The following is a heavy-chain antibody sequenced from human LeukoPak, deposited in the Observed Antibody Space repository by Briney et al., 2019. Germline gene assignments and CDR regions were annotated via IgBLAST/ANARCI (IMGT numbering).Heavy chain of an antibody. CDR2: IYYSGST. CDR3: ARGGIVATIRLPENY. Sequence: TLSLTCTVTGGSFSDSNYHWGWIRQPPGKGLEWIGYIYYSGSTYYNPSLKSRVTISVDTSKNQFSLKLSSVTAADTAVYYCARGGIVATIRLPENYWGQGTLVTVSS. D-gene: IGHD5-12*01. V-gene: IGHV4-31*03. CDR1: GGSFSDSNYH. J-gene: IGHJ4*02.